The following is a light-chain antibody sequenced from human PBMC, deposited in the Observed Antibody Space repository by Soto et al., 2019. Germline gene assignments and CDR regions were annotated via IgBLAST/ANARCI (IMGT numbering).Light chain of an antibody. J-gene: IGKJ5*01. V-gene: IGKV3-20*01. Sequence: IVLPQSPGPLSLSPGERATLSCRASQSVSSSYFAWYQQKPGQAPSLLIDGASSRATGIPDRFSVSGSGTDFTRAISRLVPDDFAVYYCQQYGSAPITFGQGTRLEI. CDR3: QQYGSAPIT. CDR1: QSVSSSY. CDR2: GAS.